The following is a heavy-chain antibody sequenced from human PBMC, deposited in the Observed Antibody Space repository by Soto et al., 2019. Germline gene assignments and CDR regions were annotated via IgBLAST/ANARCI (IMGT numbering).Heavy chain of an antibody. D-gene: IGHD3-9*01. CDR3: VRGDILTGYYI. V-gene: IGHV4-34*01. J-gene: IGHJ3*02. CDR1: GGSFSGYY. Sequence: ASETLSLTCAVYGGSFSGYYWSWIRQPPGKGLEWIGEINHRGSTNYNPSLKSRVTISVDTSKNQFSLKLSSVTAADTAVYYCVRGDILTGYYIWGQGTMVTVSS. CDR2: INHRGST.